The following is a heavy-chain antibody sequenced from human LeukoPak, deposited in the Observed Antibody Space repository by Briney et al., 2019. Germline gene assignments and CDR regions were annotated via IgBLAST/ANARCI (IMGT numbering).Heavy chain of an antibody. D-gene: IGHD5-18*01. CDR3: ARDQIQVWYMVGRFDS. J-gene: IGHJ4*02. CDR2: INPSGGRP. Sequence: ASVKVSCKASGYTLTSYYMYWVRQAPGQGLEWMGIINPSGGRPTYAQKFQGRVTVTMDTSSSTVYMELSNLGSDDTAIYYCARDQIQVWYMVGRFDSWGQGTLVSVSS. CDR1: GYTLTSYY. V-gene: IGHV1-46*01.